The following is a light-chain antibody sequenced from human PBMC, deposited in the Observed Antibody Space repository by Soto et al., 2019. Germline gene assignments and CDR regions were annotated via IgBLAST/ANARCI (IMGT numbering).Light chain of an antibody. V-gene: IGKV2D-29*01. CDR3: MQCVQLPWT. J-gene: IGKJ1*01. CDR2: EVS. CDR1: QSLLHSDGKTY. Sequence: DIVMTQTPLSLSVTPGQPASISCKSSQSLLHSDGKTYFYWYLQKPGQPPQLLIYEVSNRFSGVLDRFSGSGPGTSFSLKISRVEAGDVGVYLCMQCVQLPWTFGQGTKVEIK.